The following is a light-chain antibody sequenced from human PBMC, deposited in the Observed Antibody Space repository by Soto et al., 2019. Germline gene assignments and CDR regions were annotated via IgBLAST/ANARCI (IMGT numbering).Light chain of an antibody. J-gene: IGKJ1*01. CDR2: KAS. CDR1: QAISNS. Sequence: DIQMTQSPSSLSASMGDRVAITCRASQAISNSLAWYQQKPGKPPQLLIYKASTLASGIPSRFSGSGSGTEFILTINSLQPDDFATYYCQQYHIYSGTFGQGTKVDIK. CDR3: QQYHIYSGT. V-gene: IGKV1-5*03.